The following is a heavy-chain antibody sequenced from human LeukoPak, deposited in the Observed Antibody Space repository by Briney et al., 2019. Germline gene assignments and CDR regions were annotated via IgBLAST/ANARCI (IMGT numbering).Heavy chain of an antibody. V-gene: IGHV4-4*07. CDR2: IYTSGSA. J-gene: IGHJ4*02. Sequence: SETLSLTCTVSGASFSSYYWSWLRQPPGKGLEWIGRIYTSGSANYNPSLKSRVTMSVDTSKNQFSLKLSSVTAADTAVYYCGRSNYDSSGYWDYYFDSWGQGTLVTVSS. CDR3: GRSNYDSSGYWDYYFDS. CDR1: GASFSSYY. D-gene: IGHD3-22*01.